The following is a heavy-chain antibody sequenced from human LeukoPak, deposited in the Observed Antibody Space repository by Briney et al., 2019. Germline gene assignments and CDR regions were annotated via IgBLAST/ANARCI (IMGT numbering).Heavy chain of an antibody. D-gene: IGHD3-9*01. CDR1: GFTFSSYA. CDR3: AKSNYDILTGYYIRRAFDH. J-gene: IGHJ4*02. CDR2: LSGSGGST. V-gene: IGHV3-23*01. Sequence: GGSLRLSCAASGFTFSSYAMSWVRQAPGKGLEWVSALSGSGGSTYYADSVKGRFTISRDNSKNTLYLQMNSLRAEDTAVYYCAKSNYDILTGYYIRRAFDHWGQGTLVTVSS.